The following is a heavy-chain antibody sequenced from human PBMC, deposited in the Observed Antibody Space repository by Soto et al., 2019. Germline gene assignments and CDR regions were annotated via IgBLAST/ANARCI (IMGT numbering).Heavy chain of an antibody. J-gene: IGHJ6*02. Sequence: SETLSLTCSVSGGSINSGGYYWNWIRQFPGKGLDWIGYISYSGTTYYNPSLKSRVTIAVDTSKNQFSLNLSSVTAADTAVYYCARDRGYSSSLTNGGMDVWGQGTTVTV. CDR3: ARDRGYSSSLTNGGMDV. D-gene: IGHD6-13*01. V-gene: IGHV4-31*03. CDR1: GGSINSGGYY. CDR2: ISYSGTT.